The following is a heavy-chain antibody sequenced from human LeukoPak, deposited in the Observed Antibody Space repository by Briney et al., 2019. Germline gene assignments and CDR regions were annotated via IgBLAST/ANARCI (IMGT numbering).Heavy chain of an antibody. J-gene: IGHJ4*02. Sequence: KPSETLSLTCTVYGGSFSGYYWSWIRQPPGKGLEWIGEINHSGSTNYNPSLKSRVTISVDTPKNQFSLKLSSVTAADTAVYYCARVNTYYDILTGTDSFDYWGQGTLVTVSS. CDR2: INHSGST. CDR1: GGSFSGYY. D-gene: IGHD3-9*01. CDR3: ARVNTYYDILTGTDSFDY. V-gene: IGHV4-34*01.